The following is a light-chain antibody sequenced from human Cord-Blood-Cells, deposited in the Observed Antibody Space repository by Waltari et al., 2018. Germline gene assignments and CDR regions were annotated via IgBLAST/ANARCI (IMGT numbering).Light chain of an antibody. CDR2: DDS. Sequence: SYVLTQPPSVSVAPGKTARITCGGNNIGSKSVHWYQQKPGQAPVLGVYDDSDRPSGIRERFSGSNSGNTATLAISRVEAGDEADYYCQVWDSSSDHKVFGGGTKLTVL. J-gene: IGLJ3*02. CDR1: NIGSKS. V-gene: IGLV3-21*03. CDR3: QVWDSSSDHKV.